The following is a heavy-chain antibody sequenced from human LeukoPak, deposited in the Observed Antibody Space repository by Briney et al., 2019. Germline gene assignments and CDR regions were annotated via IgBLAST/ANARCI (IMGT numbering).Heavy chain of an antibody. CDR3: AREMITFGGVIVGDDF. CDR2: ISAYNGNT. D-gene: IGHD3-16*02. Sequence: ASVKVSCKASSYTFTSYGISWVRQAPGQGLEWMGWISAYNGNTNYAQKLRGRVTMTTDTSTSTAYMELRSLRSDDTAVYYCAREMITFGGVIVGDDFWGQGTLVTVSS. V-gene: IGHV1-18*01. J-gene: IGHJ4*02. CDR1: SYTFTSYG.